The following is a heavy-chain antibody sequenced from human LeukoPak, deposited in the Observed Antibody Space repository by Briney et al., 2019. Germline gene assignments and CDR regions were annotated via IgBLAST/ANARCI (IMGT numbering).Heavy chain of an antibody. Sequence: GRSLRLSCAASGFTFDDYAMHRVRQAPGKGLEWVSGISWNSGSIGYADSVKGRFTISRDNAKNSLYLQMNSLRAEDTALYYCAKSPNYDSWSGGDYWGQGTLVTVSS. CDR3: AKSPNYDSWSGGDY. CDR1: GFTFDDYA. J-gene: IGHJ4*02. D-gene: IGHD3-3*01. CDR2: ISWNSGSI. V-gene: IGHV3-9*01.